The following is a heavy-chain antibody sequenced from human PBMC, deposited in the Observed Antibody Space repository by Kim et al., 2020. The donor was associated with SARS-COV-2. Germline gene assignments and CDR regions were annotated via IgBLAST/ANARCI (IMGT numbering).Heavy chain of an antibody. V-gene: IGHV3-23*01. Sequence: GGSLRLSCAASGFTFSKYPMSWVRQAPGKGLEWVSAITDSGRSYYASSVKGRFTISRDNTKNTLYLQMNSLRVEDTAVYYCAKDSSPNNWGQGTLVTVSS. CDR2: ITDSGRS. CDR3: AKDSSPNN. J-gene: IGHJ4*02. CDR1: GFTFSKYP.